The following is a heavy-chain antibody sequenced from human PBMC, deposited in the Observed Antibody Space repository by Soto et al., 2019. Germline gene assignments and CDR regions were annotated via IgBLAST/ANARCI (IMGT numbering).Heavy chain of an antibody. CDR3: AEGGFYDGFDY. V-gene: IGHV3-23*01. CDR2: IVDSGGNT. Sequence: EVQLLESGGGLVQPGGSLRLSCAASGFTFSNFAMTWVRQAPGKGLEWVSTIVDSGGNTYYADSVKGRFTISRDNSKNTLFLQMNSLRVEDTDVYYCAEGGFYDGFDYWGHGTLVTVSS. CDR1: GFTFSNFA. J-gene: IGHJ4*01. D-gene: IGHD5-12*01.